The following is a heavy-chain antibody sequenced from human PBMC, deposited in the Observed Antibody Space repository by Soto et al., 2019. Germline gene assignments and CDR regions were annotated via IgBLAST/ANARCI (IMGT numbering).Heavy chain of an antibody. CDR3: AKALGELSPESYDY. Sequence: QVQLVESGRGVVQPGRSLRLSCAASGFTFSSYGMHWVRQAPGKGLEWVAVISYDGSEKYYADSVKGRFTISRDNSKNTLNLQMNSLRADDTAVYYCAKALGELSPESYDYWGQGTLITVSS. CDR1: GFTFSSYG. CDR2: ISYDGSEK. J-gene: IGHJ4*02. D-gene: IGHD3-16*02. V-gene: IGHV3-30*18.